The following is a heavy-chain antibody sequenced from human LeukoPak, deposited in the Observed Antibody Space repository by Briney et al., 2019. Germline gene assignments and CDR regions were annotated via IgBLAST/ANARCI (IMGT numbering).Heavy chain of an antibody. CDR1: GGSISSGGYY. CDR2: ISYSGST. J-gene: IGHJ4*02. V-gene: IGHV4-31*03. D-gene: IGHD6-13*01. CDR3: ARWYEGVNFDY. Sequence: SETLSLTCTVSGGSISSGGYYWSWIRQHPGKGLEWIGYISYSGSTYYNPSLKSRVTISVDTSKNQFSLKLSSVTAADTAVYYCARWYEGVNFDYWGQGTLVTVSS.